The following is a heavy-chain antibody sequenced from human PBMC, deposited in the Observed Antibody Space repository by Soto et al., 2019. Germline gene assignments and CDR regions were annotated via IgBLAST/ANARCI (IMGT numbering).Heavy chain of an antibody. V-gene: IGHV3-74*02. CDR2: INTDGSST. J-gene: IGHJ4*02. CDR3: ARGETRHSSLSVY. D-gene: IGHD3-22*01. CDR1: GFTFSSYW. Sequence: VQLVESGGGVVQPGRSLRLSCAASGFTFSSYWMHWVRQAPGKGLVWVSRINTDGSSTSYADSVKGRFTISRDNAENTLYLQMNSLTAEDTAVYYCARGETRHSSLSVYWGQGTLVTVAS.